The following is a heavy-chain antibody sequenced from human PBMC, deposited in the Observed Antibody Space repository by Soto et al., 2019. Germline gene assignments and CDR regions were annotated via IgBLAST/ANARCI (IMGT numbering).Heavy chain of an antibody. V-gene: IGHV3-11*04. D-gene: IGHD1-26*01. CDR3: ASEKAQWELRGRWFDP. Sequence: GSLRLSCVASGFTFSDYSMSWIRQAAGKGLEWLSYISSRNTIYYAESVKGRFTISRDNAKNSLYLQMNSLRAEDTAVYYCASEKAQWELRGRWFDPWGQGTLVTVSS. CDR2: ISSRNTI. J-gene: IGHJ5*02. CDR1: GFTFSDYS.